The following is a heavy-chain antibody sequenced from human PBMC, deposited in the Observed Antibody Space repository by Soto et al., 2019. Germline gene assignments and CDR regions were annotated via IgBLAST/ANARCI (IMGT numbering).Heavy chain of an antibody. D-gene: IGHD3-10*01. CDR1: GFTFNNYA. J-gene: IGHJ6*02. CDR3: ARFAGRFGELLSQFYQYGLDV. V-gene: IGHV3-23*01. Sequence: EVQLLESGGGLVQPGGSLRLSCAASGFTFNNYAMSWVRQAPRKGLEWVSAISGRGGSAYYADSVKGRFTISRDNSKNTLYLQMNSLRAEDTAVYYCARFAGRFGELLSQFYQYGLDVWGQGTTVTVSS. CDR2: ISGRGGSA.